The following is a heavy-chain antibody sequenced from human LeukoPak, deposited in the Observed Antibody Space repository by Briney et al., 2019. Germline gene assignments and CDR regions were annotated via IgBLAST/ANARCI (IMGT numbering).Heavy chain of an antibody. CDR3: ARARLAVSGNYFEN. J-gene: IGHJ4*02. CDR1: GFTFTKHW. CDR2: INQGGSET. D-gene: IGHD6-19*01. Sequence: PGGSLRLSCATSGFTFTKHWMSWVRQAPGKGLEWVANINQGGSETNYVDSVKGRFTISRDNAKNSLYLQMNSLRVEDTAVYHCARARLAVSGNYFENWGQGTLVTVSS. V-gene: IGHV3-7*04.